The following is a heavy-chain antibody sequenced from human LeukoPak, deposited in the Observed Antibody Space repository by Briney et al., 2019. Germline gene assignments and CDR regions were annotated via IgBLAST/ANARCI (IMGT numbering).Heavy chain of an antibody. V-gene: IGHV3-53*01. J-gene: IGHJ3*02. Sequence: GGSPRLSCAASGFTFSSNYMSWVRQAPGKGLEWVSVIYSGGSTYYADSVKGRFTISRDNSKNTLYLQMNSLRAEDTAVYYCAREGGYGDYVYAFDIWGQGTMVTVSS. D-gene: IGHD4-17*01. CDR2: IYSGGST. CDR3: AREGGYGDYVYAFDI. CDR1: GFTFSSNY.